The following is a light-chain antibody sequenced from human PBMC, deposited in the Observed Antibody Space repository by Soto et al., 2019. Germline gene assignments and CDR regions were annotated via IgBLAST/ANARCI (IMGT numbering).Light chain of an antibody. CDR1: SANIGNNY. V-gene: IGLV1-47*02. Sequence: QSVLTQSPSASGTPGQRVTISCSGRSANIGNNYVCWYQQLPGTAPKLLIYSDNQRPSEVPDRFSGSKSGSSASLAISGLRPEDEADYFCVSWDDSLSGLVFGTGTKLTVL. CDR2: SDN. CDR3: VSWDDSLSGLV. J-gene: IGLJ1*01.